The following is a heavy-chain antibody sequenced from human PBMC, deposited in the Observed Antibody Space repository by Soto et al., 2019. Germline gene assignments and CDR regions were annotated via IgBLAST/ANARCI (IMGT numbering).Heavy chain of an antibody. Sequence: SQTLSLTCAISGDSVSSNSAAWNWIRQSPSRGLEWLGRTYYRSKWYNDYAVSVKSRITINPDTSKNQFSLQLNSVTPEDTAVYYCARGHSSAGSTRAYYFDYWGQGTLVTVSS. CDR2: TYYRSKWYN. J-gene: IGHJ4*02. D-gene: IGHD6-25*01. CDR1: GDSVSSNSAA. CDR3: ARGHSSAGSTRAYYFDY. V-gene: IGHV6-1*01.